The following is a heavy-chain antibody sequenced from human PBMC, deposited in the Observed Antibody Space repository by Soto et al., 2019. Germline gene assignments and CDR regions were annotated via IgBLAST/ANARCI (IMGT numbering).Heavy chain of an antibody. CDR2: IWYDGSNK. V-gene: IGHV3-33*01. J-gene: IGHJ6*02. D-gene: IGHD6-13*01. CDR3: ARDANSSSWYGGYYYYGMDV. CDR1: GFTFSSYG. Sequence: QVQLVESGGGVVQPGRSLRLSCAASGFTFSSYGMHWVRQAPGKGLEWVAVIWYDGSNKYYADSVKGRFTISRDNSKNTLYRHMNSLRAEDTAVYYCARDANSSSWYGGYYYYGMDVWGQGTTVTVSS.